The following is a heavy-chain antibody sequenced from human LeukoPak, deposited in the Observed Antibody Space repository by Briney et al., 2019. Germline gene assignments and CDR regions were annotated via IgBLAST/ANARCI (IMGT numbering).Heavy chain of an antibody. Sequence: PGGSLRLSCAASGFTFSNYGMNWVRQAPGKGLEWVSYISSSSDSIYYADSVKGRFTISRDNARNSLFLQMNSVRDEDTAVYYCARDETPTNGYDSYDFWGQGTLVTVST. J-gene: IGHJ4*02. CDR3: ARDETPTNGYDSYDF. D-gene: IGHD5-12*01. V-gene: IGHV3-48*02. CDR2: ISSSSDSI. CDR1: GFTFSNYG.